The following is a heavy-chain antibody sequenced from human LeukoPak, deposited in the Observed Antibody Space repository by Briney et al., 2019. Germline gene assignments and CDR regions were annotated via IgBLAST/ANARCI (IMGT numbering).Heavy chain of an antibody. D-gene: IGHD3-16*01. CDR3: ARVGDLTYYDHVTLDY. J-gene: IGHJ4*02. Sequence: QPGGSLRLSCADSGFTFSSYWMHWVRQAPGKGLVWVSRINSDGSSTSYADSVKGRFTISRDNAKNTLYLQMNSLRAEDTAVYYCARVGDLTYYDHVTLDYWGQGTLVTVSS. CDR2: INSDGSST. V-gene: IGHV3-74*01. CDR1: GFTFSSYW.